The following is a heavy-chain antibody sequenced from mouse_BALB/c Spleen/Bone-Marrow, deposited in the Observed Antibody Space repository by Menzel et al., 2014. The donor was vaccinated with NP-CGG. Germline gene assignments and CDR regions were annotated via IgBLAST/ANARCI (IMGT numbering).Heavy chain of an antibody. Sequence: EVHLVESGAELVKPGASVKLSCTASGFNIKDTYMHWVKQRPEQGLEWIGRIDPANGNTKYDPKFQGKATITADTPSNTAYLQLSSLTSEDTAVYYCASYYYGHYFDYWGQGTTLTVSS. CDR3: ASYYYGHYFDY. V-gene: IGHV14-3*02. J-gene: IGHJ2*01. CDR2: IDPANGNT. CDR1: GFNIKDTY. D-gene: IGHD1-1*01.